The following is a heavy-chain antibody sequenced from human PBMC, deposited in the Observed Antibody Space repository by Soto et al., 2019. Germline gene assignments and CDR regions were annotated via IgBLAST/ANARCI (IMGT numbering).Heavy chain of an antibody. V-gene: IGHV1-69*13. J-gene: IGHJ6*02. CDR3: ARDLGYCTNGVCYVYYGMDV. CDR2: IIPMFGTA. Sequence: ASVKVSCKASGDTFSSYAINWVRQAPGQGLEWLGGIIPMFGTANYAQKLKGRVTMTADESTSTVYMELRSLRSEDTAVYYCARDLGYCTNGVCYVYYGMDVWGQGTTVTVSS. D-gene: IGHD2-8*01. CDR1: GDTFSSYA.